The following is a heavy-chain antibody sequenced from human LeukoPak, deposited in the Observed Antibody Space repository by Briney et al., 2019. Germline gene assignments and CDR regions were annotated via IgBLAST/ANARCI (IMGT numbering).Heavy chain of an antibody. CDR2: IKQDGSEK. CDR1: GFTLSKHW. J-gene: IGHJ4*02. CDR3: ARVPYYDFWSGGLDY. V-gene: IGHV3-7*01. Sequence: GGSLRLSCAASGFTLSKHWMTWVRQAPGKGLECVAIIKQDGSEKYYVNSVKGRFTISRDNAKNSLYLQMNSLRVEDTAVYYCARVPYYDFWSGGLDYWGQGTLVTVSS. D-gene: IGHD3-3*01.